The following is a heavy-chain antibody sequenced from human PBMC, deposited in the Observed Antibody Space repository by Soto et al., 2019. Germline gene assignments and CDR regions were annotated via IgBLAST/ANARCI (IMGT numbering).Heavy chain of an antibody. Sequence: QVHLVQSGAEVKKPGASVKVSCKGSGYTFTTYGITWVRQAPGQGLEWMGWISAHNGNTNYAQKLQGRVTVTRDTSTSAAYMELRSLRSDDTAVYYCARGRYGDYWGQGALVTVSS. V-gene: IGHV1-18*01. J-gene: IGHJ4*02. CDR1: GYTFTTYG. CDR2: ISAHNGNT. CDR3: ARGRYGDY. D-gene: IGHD1-1*01.